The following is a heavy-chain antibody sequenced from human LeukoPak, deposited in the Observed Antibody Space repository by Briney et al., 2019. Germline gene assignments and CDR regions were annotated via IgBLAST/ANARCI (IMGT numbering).Heavy chain of an antibody. Sequence: GGSLRLSCAGSGFSFSSYGMHWVRQAPGKGLEWMAFIRSDGSNKYYADSVKGRFTISRDNAKNSLYLQMNSLRAEDTAVYYCARSARGGWLQFFLFCFDYWGQGTLVTVSS. CDR1: GFSFSSYG. V-gene: IGHV3-30*02. J-gene: IGHJ4*02. D-gene: IGHD5-24*01. CDR3: ARSARGGWLQFFLFCFDY. CDR2: IRSDGSNK.